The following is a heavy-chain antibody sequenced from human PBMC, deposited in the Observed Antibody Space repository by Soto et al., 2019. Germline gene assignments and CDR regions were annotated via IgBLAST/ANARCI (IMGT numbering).Heavy chain of an antibody. CDR3: ARDYYGMDV. CDR2: TYQSGSA. Sequence: SETLSLTCTVSGGSISSGGYSWTWIRQSPGKGLEWIGYTYQSGSAYYNPSLKSRVTISVDRSKNQFSLNLTSVTAADTAVYYCARDYYGMDVWGQGTTVTVSS. J-gene: IGHJ6*02. V-gene: IGHV4-30-2*06. CDR1: GGSISSGGYS.